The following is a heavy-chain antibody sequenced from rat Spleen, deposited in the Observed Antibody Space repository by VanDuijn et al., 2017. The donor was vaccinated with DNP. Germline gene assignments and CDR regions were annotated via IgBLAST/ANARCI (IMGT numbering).Heavy chain of an antibody. CDR2: ISYDGSGT. CDR3: TTADF. Sequence: EVQLVESGGGLVQPGRSTKLSCTVSGFNFSNYYMAWVRQAPTKGLEWVATISYDGSGTYYRDSVKGRFTISRENAKGSLDLQMDSLRSEDTAIYYCTTADFWGQGLMVTVSS. V-gene: IGHV5-20*01. CDR1: GFNFSNYY. J-gene: IGHJ2*01.